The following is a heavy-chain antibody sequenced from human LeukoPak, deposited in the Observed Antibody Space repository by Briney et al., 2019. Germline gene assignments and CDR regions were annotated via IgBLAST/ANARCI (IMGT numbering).Heavy chain of an antibody. CDR3: ARDGSSSSWPIDY. Sequence: ASVKISCKVSGYTFTDYYMHWVQQAPGKGLEWMGLVDPEDGETIYAEKFQGRVTITADTSTDTAYMELRSLRSDDTAVYYCARDGSSSSWPIDYWGQGTLVTVSS. J-gene: IGHJ4*02. V-gene: IGHV1-69-2*01. D-gene: IGHD6-13*01. CDR1: GYTFTDYY. CDR2: VDPEDGET.